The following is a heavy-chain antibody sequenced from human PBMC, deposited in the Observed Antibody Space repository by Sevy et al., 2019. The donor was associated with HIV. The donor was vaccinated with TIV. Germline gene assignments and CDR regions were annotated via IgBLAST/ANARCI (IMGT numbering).Heavy chain of an antibody. J-gene: IGHJ4*02. CDR3: TCGYGRFDF. V-gene: IGHV3-73*01. Sequence: GGSLRLSCAASGFTLSDSAMFWVRQASGRGLEWVGRIRTKPNDYATALVASLKDRFTISRDDSKNTTYLQMNSLKAEDTAIYLCTCGYGRFDFWGQGALVTVSS. D-gene: IGHD4-17*01. CDR1: GFTLSDSA. CDR2: IRTKPNDYAT.